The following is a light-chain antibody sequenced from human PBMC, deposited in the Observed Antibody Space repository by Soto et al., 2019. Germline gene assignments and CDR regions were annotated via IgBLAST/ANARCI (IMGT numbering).Light chain of an antibody. CDR3: QHYNTYPWT. CDR1: QSISSW. CDR2: KAS. V-gene: IGKV1-5*03. Sequence: IPMTQSPSILSASEGYGVRSTWRASQSISSWLAWYQQKPGKAPNLLIYKASHLENGVPSRFSGSGSGTKFTPTISSLQPGDFATYYCQHYNTYPWTFGQGTKVDIK. J-gene: IGKJ1*01.